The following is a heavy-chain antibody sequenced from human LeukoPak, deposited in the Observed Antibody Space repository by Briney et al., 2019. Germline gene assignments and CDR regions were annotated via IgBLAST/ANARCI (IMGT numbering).Heavy chain of an antibody. CDR2: IYPGDSDT. D-gene: IGHD2-2*01. J-gene: IGHJ4*02. V-gene: IGHV5-51*01. CDR3: ARSSDSSSAYYFDY. CDR1: GYSFTSYW. Sequence: GESLKISCKGSGYSFTSYWIAWVRQMPGKGLEYMGIIYPGDSDTRYNPSFQGQVTISADKSISTAYLQWGSLKASDTAMYYCARSSDSSSAYYFDYWGQGTLVTVSS.